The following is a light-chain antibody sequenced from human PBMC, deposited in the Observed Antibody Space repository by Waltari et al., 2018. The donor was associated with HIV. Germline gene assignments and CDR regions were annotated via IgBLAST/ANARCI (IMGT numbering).Light chain of an antibody. CDR3: CSFAGDMDSQISNYV. CDR2: EVN. V-gene: IGLV2-11*01. CDR1: SSDVGAYTH. Sequence: QSALTQPRSVSGSPGQSVTISCTGTSSDVGAYTHVAWDQQHPGKVPKLLIFEVNKRPSGVSSRFFGSKSGNTASLTISRLQSDDEAAYYCCSFAGDMDSQISNYVFGTGTTVTV. J-gene: IGLJ1*01.